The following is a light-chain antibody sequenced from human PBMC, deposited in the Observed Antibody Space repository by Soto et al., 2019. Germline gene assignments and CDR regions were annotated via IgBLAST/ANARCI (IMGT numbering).Light chain of an antibody. V-gene: IGKV3-20*01. CDR1: QSISSSY. CDR3: QLYGGSHMFS. J-gene: IGKJ2*01. CDR2: AAS. Sequence: EIVLTQSPGALCFCPWEGVTLSGRASQSISSSYLAWYQQKPGQSPRLLIYAASSRATGIPDRFSGSGSGTDFTLTISRLEPEDFAVYYCQLYGGSHMFSFGQGTKVDIK.